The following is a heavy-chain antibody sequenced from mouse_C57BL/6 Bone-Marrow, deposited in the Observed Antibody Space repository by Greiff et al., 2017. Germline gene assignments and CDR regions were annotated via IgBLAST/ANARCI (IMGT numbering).Heavy chain of an antibody. CDR1: GYTFTSYG. J-gene: IGHJ4*01. V-gene: IGHV1-58*01. D-gene: IGHD4-1*01. CDR3: ARGRLGLYAMDY. CDR2: IYIGNGYT. Sequence: EVQRVESGAELVRPGSSVKMSCKTSGYTFTSYGINWVKQRPGQGLEWIGYIYIGNGYTEYNEKFKGKATLTSDTSSSTAYMQLSSQTSENSAIYFCARGRLGLYAMDYWGQGTSVTVSS.